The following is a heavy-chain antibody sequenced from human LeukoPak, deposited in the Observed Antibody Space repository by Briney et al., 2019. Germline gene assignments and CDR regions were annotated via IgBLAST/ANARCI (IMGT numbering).Heavy chain of an antibody. V-gene: IGHV4-39*02. D-gene: IGHD6-19*01. Sequence: PSETLSLTCPVSGGSISSSSYYWGWIRQPPGKGLEWIGSIYYSGSTYYNPSLKSRVTISVDTSKNQFSLELSSVTAADTAVYYCARDSKQWRGENIFDYWGQGTLVTVSS. CDR3: ARDSKQWRGENIFDY. CDR2: IYYSGST. J-gene: IGHJ4*02. CDR1: GGSISSSSYY.